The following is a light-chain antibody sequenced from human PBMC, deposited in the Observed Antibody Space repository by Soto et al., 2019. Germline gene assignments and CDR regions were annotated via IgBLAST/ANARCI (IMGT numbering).Light chain of an antibody. V-gene: IGKV1-17*01. CDR2: AAS. J-gene: IGKJ4*01. CDR3: QQRSSWPLT. Sequence: DIQMTQSPSSLSAFVGDRVTITCRASQDIRSDLGWFQQKPGKAPKRLVFAASTLESGVPSRFSGSRSWTEFTLTISSLQQEDFATYYCQQRSSWPLTFGGGTKVEIK. CDR1: QDIRSD.